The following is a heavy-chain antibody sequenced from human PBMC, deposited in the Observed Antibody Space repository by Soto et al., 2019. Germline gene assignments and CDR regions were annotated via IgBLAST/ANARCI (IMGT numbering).Heavy chain of an antibody. CDR1: GGTFSSHA. D-gene: IGHD1-26*01. CDR2: IIPIFGTG. J-gene: IGHJ3*02. CDR3: ARERVVGATPRRDAFDN. Sequence: QVLLVQSGAEVKKPGSSVKVSCKAFGGTFSSHAFSWVRQAPGQGLEWMGGIIPIFGTGNYSQKFQGRVTITAAISASTAYMELSSLRSEDKAVDYCARERVVGATPRRDAFDNWGQGTMVTVSS. V-gene: IGHV1-69*06.